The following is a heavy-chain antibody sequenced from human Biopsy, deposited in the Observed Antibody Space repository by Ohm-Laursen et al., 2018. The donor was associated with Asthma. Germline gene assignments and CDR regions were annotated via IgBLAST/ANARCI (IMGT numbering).Heavy chain of an antibody. V-gene: IGHV1-3*01. Sequence: VASVKASCKASGYTFINYAIHWVRQAPGQRLEWMGWINASNGNTKYSQKFQGRVTISRDTSASTAYMDLSSLRSEDTAVYYCARDPNYHGSGRAPIGMDVWGQGTTVTVSS. CDR2: INASNGNT. J-gene: IGHJ6*02. CDR1: GYTFINYA. CDR3: ARDPNYHGSGRAPIGMDV. D-gene: IGHD3-10*01.